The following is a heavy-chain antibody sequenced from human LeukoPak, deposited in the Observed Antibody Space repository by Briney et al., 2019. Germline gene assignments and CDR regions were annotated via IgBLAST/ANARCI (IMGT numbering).Heavy chain of an antibody. CDR2: IKSDGSSI. CDR1: GFTFSTYW. J-gene: IGHJ4*02. V-gene: IGHV3-74*03. CDR3: ARDLDYGGRSNFDH. D-gene: IGHD4-23*01. Sequence: GSLRLACAASGFTFSTYWMHWVRQAPGKGLVWVSRIKSDGSSIMYADSVRGRFTISRDNAKNTLYLQMNSLRAEDTAVYYCARDLDYGGRSNFDHWGQGTLVTVSS.